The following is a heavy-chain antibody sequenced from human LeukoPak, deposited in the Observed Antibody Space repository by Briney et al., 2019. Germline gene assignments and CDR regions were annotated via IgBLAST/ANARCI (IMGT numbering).Heavy chain of an antibody. D-gene: IGHD5-24*01. Sequence: AGGSLRLSCAASGFTFSSYAMSWVRQAPGKGLEWVSAISGSGGSTYYADSVKGRFTISRDNSKNTLYLQMNSLRAEDTAVYYCAKVQEMGTILPPFHYWGQGALVTVSS. V-gene: IGHV3-23*01. CDR2: ISGSGGST. J-gene: IGHJ4*02. CDR3: AKVQEMGTILPPFHY. CDR1: GFTFSSYA.